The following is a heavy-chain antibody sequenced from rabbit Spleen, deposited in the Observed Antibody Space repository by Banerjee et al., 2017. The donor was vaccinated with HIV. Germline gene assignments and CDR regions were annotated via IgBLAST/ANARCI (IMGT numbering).Heavy chain of an antibody. V-gene: IGHV1S40*01. J-gene: IGHJ4*01. Sequence: QSLEESGGDLVKPGASLTLTCTASGFSFSSGWICWVRQAPGKGLEWIGCIYTGADRTYYASWANGRFTISKPSSTTVTLQMTSLTAADTATYFCAKTIMWPYYFNLWGQGTLVTVS. CDR2: IYTGADRT. CDR3: AKTIMWPYYFNL. CDR1: GFSFSSGW. D-gene: IGHD1-1*01.